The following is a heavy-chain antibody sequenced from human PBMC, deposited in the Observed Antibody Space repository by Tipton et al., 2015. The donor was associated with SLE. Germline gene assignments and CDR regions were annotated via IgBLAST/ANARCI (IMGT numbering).Heavy chain of an antibody. Sequence: QLVQSGPEVKKPGASVKVSCKASGYTFTGYYMHWVRQAPGQGLEWMGWINPNSGGTNYAQKLQGRVTMTTDTSTSTVYMELYNLRSEDTAVYYCARDLDYKYVIDVWGQGTTVTVSS. V-gene: IGHV1-2*02. CDR3: ARDLDYKYVIDV. CDR2: INPNSGGT. J-gene: IGHJ6*02. CDR1: GYTFTGYY.